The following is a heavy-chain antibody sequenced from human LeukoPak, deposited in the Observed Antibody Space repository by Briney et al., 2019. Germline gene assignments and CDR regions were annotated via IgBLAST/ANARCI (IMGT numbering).Heavy chain of an antibody. CDR2: INHSGST. V-gene: IGHV4-34*01. CDR3: ARGPITMVRGVIIRLPNWFDP. Sequence: PSETLSLTCAVYGGSFSGYYWSWIRQPPGKGLEWIGGINHSGSTNYNPSLKSRVTISVDTSKNQFSLKLSSVTAADTAVYYCARGPITMVRGVIIRLPNWFDPWGQGTLVTVSS. CDR1: GGSFSGYY. D-gene: IGHD3-10*01. J-gene: IGHJ5*02.